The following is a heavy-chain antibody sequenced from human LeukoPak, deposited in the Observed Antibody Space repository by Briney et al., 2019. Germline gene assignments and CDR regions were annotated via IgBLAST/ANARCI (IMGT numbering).Heavy chain of an antibody. CDR3: ARETSRPAMIVVAPADY. J-gene: IGHJ4*02. D-gene: IGHD3-22*01. CDR2: IGTGGDT. CDR1: GFAFSSYA. Sequence: GGSLRPSCAASGFAFSSYALHWVRRAPGKGLEWVSAIGTGGDTYHADSVMGRFTISRDNAKKSLYLHMNSLIAEDMAVYYCARETSRPAMIVVAPADYWGQGTLVTVSS. V-gene: IGHV3-47*01.